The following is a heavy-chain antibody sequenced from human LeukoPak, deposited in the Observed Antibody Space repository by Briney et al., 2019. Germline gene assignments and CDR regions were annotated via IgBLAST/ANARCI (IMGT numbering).Heavy chain of an antibody. Sequence: SETLSLTCTVSGGSISSYYRSWIRQPPGKGLEWIGYIFYTGSTNYNPSLKSRVTISVLTSKNRFSLKLSSVTAADTAVYYCATLTGGDDAFDIWGQGTMVTVSS. V-gene: IGHV4-59*01. CDR3: ATLTGGDDAFDI. CDR2: IFYTGST. J-gene: IGHJ3*02. CDR1: GGSISSYY. D-gene: IGHD4-23*01.